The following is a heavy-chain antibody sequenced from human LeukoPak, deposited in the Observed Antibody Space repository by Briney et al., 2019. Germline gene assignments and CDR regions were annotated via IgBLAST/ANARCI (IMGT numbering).Heavy chain of an antibody. V-gene: IGHV3-21*01. J-gene: IGHJ4*02. D-gene: IGHD3-16*02. CDR3: SKDYVWGSYRGYFDY. CDR2: ISSSSRYI. CDR1: GFTFSSYS. Sequence: GGSLRLSCAASGFTFSSYSMNWVRQAPGKGLAWVSSISSSSRYIYSEDSVKARVTISRDNARNTPYKQMNTLKAEDTAVYYCSKDYVWGSYRGYFDYWGQGTLVTVSS.